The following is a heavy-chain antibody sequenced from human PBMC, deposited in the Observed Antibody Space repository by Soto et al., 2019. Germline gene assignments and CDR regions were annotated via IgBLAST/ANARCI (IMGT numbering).Heavy chain of an antibody. CDR1: GYSFSFYW. CDR3: ARQDGSGTYYFDF. V-gene: IGHV5-51*01. J-gene: IGHJ4*02. D-gene: IGHD3-10*01. CDR2: IYPGDSDT. Sequence: GESLNISCKGSGYSFSFYWIAWVRHMPGKGLEWMGIIYPGDSDTRYSPSSQDQVTISADKSISTAYLQWSSLKASDTAMYYCARQDGSGTYYFDFWAQRTLVTVPS.